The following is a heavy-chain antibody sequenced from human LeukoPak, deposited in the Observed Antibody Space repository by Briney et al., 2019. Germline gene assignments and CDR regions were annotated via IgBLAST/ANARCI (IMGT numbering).Heavy chain of an antibody. J-gene: IGHJ3*02. Sequence: GRSLRLSCAASGFTFDDYAMHWVRQAPGKGLEWVSGISWNSGSIGYADSVKGRFTISRDNAKNSLYLQMNSLRAEDTALYYCAKAPYYYDSSGLFDIWGQGTMVTVSS. V-gene: IGHV3-9*01. CDR2: ISWNSGSI. D-gene: IGHD3-22*01. CDR1: GFTFDDYA. CDR3: AKAPYYYDSSGLFDI.